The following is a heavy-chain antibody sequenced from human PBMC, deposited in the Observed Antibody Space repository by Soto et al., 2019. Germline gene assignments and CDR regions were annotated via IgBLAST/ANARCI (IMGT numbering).Heavy chain of an antibody. CDR1: GFTFSDYA. V-gene: IGHV3-33*01. CDR3: ARGRYSYGWYYFVY. Sequence: QVQLVESGGGVVQRGMSLRLSCAASGFTFSDYAMDWVRQAPGKGLDGVALTSHDERKISYADYVKGRCTISRGNSENTLYLQRYSLSAEETAVYYCARGRYSYGWYYFVYWGQGTLVTVSS. D-gene: IGHD6-19*01. CDR2: TSHDERKI. J-gene: IGHJ4*02.